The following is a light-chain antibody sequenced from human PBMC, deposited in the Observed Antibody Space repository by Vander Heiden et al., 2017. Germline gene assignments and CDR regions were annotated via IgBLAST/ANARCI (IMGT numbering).Light chain of an antibody. CDR2: AAS. V-gene: IGKV1-9*01. J-gene: IGKJ3*01. Sequence: DIQLTQSPSFLSASVGDRVTITCRASQGIRSYLAWYQQKPGKAPKLLIYAASTWQSGVPSRFSGSGYGKEFTLTISSRQPEDFASYYCQQRKSYPPFTFGHGTKVDIK. CDR3: QQRKSYPPFT. CDR1: QGIRSY.